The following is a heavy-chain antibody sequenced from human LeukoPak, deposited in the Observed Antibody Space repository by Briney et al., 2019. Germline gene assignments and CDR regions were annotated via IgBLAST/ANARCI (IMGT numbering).Heavy chain of an antibody. CDR1: GYTFTSYA. J-gene: IGHJ5*02. CDR3: ARDSSGCWFDP. CDR2: INPSGGST. V-gene: IGHV1-46*01. D-gene: IGHD6-19*01. Sequence: ASVKVSCKASGYTFTSYAMNWVRQAPGQGLEWMGIINPSGGSTSYAQKFQGRVTMTRDTSTGTVYMELSSLRSEDTAVYYCARDSSGCWFDPWGQGTLVTVSS.